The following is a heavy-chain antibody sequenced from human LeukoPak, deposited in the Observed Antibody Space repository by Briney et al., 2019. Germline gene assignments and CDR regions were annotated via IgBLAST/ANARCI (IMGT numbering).Heavy chain of an antibody. Sequence: GESLRLSCAASGFTFSSYGMSWVRQAPGKGLEWVSSISGSGGTTYYADSVKGRFTISRDNSKNTLYLRMNSLRADDTAVYSCAKDPPTVMANAFHIWGQGTMVTVS. CDR2: ISGSGGTT. CDR3: AKDPPTVMANAFHI. V-gene: IGHV3-23*01. J-gene: IGHJ3*02. CDR1: GFTFSSYG. D-gene: IGHD5-18*01.